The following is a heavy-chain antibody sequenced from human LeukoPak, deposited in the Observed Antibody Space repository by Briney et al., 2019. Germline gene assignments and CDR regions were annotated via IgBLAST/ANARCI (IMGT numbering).Heavy chain of an antibody. Sequence: GGSLRLSCAASGFTFSSYSMNWVRQAPGKGLEWISHISTSSSPMYYAHSVKGRFTISRDNAQRSLYLKMNSLRAEDTAVYYCARDFNMAIYYFDYSGQGTLVTVSS. V-gene: IGHV3-48*04. D-gene: IGHD2/OR15-2a*01. CDR2: ISTSSSPM. CDR1: GFTFSSYS. J-gene: IGHJ4*02. CDR3: ARDFNMAIYYFDY.